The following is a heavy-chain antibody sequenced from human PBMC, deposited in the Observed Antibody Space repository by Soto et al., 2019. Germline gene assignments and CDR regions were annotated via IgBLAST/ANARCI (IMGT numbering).Heavy chain of an antibody. Sequence: SSLPVSCTASGVGFSNCFVIWVRQAPGQGREWMGGSVPVFGRPNYAQRFRGRLTTTADESTSTGYMELISLRSDDTAVYYCAREGSGYNFWGQGTQVTVSS. CDR3: AREGSGYNF. J-gene: IGHJ4*02. CDR2: SVPVFGRP. D-gene: IGHD5-12*01. CDR1: GVGFSNCF. V-gene: IGHV1-69*13.